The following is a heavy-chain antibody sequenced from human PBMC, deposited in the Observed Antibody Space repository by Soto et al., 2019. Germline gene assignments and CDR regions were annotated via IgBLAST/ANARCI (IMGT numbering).Heavy chain of an antibody. CDR3: ARDNLAFQGAFDL. Sequence: GGALRLSCAASGFVFSDFQFNWVRQAPGGGLEWLSSITGTSAFTEYAESIEGRFTISRDNPNKLLFLHMDNLRPEDTAVYYCARDNLAFQGAFDLWGQGTLVTVSS. CDR1: GFVFSDFQ. V-gene: IGHV3-21*01. CDR2: ITGTSAFT. D-gene: IGHD3-16*01. J-gene: IGHJ4*02.